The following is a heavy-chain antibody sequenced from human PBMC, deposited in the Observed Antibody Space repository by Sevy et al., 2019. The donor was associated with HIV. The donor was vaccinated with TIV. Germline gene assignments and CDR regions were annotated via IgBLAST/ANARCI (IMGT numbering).Heavy chain of an antibody. CDR1: GGSISSGGYY. J-gene: IGHJ4*02. CDR2: IYYSGST. D-gene: IGHD2-21*02. Sequence: LSLTCTVSGGSISSGGYYWSWIRQHPGKGLEWIGYIYYSGSTYYNPSLKSRVTISVDTSKNQFSLKLSSVTAADTAVYYCARTRVYCGGDCSNFDYWGQGTLVTVSS. CDR3: ARTRVYCGGDCSNFDY. V-gene: IGHV4-31*03.